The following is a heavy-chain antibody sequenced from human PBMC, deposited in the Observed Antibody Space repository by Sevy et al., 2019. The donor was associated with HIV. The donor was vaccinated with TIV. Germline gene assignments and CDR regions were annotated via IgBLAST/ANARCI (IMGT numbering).Heavy chain of an antibody. CDR1: GDSVSSNSAA. J-gene: IGHJ4*02. CDR3: ARTYCSGGSCYRIFDY. Sequence: QSQTLSLTCAISGDSVSSNSAAWNWIRQSPSRGLEWLGRTYYRSKWYNDYAVSVKSRITINPDTSKNQFSLQLNSVTPEDTAVYYCARTYCSGGSCYRIFDYWGQGTLVTVSS. CDR2: TYYRSKWYN. D-gene: IGHD2-15*01. V-gene: IGHV6-1*01.